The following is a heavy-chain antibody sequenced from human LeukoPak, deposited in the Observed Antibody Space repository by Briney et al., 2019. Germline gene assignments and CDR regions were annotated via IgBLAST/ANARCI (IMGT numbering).Heavy chain of an antibody. Sequence: QPGGSLRLSCAASGFTFSNYGMQWVRQAPGKGLEWVAVISYDGSTKYYADSVKGRFTISRDNSKSTLYLQMNSLRAEDTAVYYCAKESGIRSYGAYFPHWAQGTLVTVPS. CDR1: GFTFSNYG. V-gene: IGHV3-30*18. CDR3: AKESGIRSYGAYFPH. D-gene: IGHD4-17*01. J-gene: IGHJ1*01. CDR2: ISYDGSTK.